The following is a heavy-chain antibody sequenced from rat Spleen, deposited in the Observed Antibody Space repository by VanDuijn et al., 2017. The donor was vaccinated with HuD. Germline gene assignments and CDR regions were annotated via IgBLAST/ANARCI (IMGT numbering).Heavy chain of an antibody. Sequence: EVQLVESGGGLVQPGRSMKLSCAASGFTFSNYDMAWVRQAPKKGLEWVATIRHDGSGTNYGDSVKGRFTISRDSAKSTLYLQMDSLRSEDTATYYCARPSYGYPFAYWGQGTLVTVSS. D-gene: IGHD1-7*01. CDR2: IRHDGSGT. J-gene: IGHJ3*01. CDR3: ARPSYGYPFAY. V-gene: IGHV5-7*01. CDR1: GFTFSNYD.